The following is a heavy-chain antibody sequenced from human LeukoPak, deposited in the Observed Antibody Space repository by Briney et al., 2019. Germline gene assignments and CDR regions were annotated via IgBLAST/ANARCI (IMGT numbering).Heavy chain of an antibody. J-gene: IGHJ6*02. Sequence: GGSLRLSCAASGFTFSSYAMSWVRQAPGKGLEWVSAISGSDGSTYYADSVKGRFTISRDNSKNTLYLQMNSLRAEDTALYYCGKDVLAGGLDVWGQGTTVTVSS. CDR3: GKDVLAGGLDV. V-gene: IGHV3-23*01. CDR2: ISGSDGST. CDR1: GFTFSSYA.